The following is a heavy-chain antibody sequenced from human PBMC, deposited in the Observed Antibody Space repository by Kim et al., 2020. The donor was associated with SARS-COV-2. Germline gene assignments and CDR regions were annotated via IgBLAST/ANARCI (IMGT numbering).Heavy chain of an antibody. CDR3: ARDHYYDSSGLVYYYAMDV. D-gene: IGHD3-22*01. J-gene: IGHJ6*02. Sequence: GALRLSCAASGFIFSSYNTNWVRQAPGKGLEWVSSISSNSSYIYYADSVKGRFTISRDNAKNSLYLQMNSLRAEDTAVYYCARDHYYDSSGLVYYYAMDVWGQGTTVTVSS. CDR2: ISSNSSYI. CDR1: GFIFSSYN. V-gene: IGHV3-21*01.